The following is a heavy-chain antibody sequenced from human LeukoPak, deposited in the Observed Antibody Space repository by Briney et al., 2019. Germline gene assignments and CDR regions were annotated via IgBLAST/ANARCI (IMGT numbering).Heavy chain of an antibody. CDR2: IYHSGRT. V-gene: IGHV4-38-2*02. Sequence: PSETLSLTCTVSGYSISSGYYWGWIRQPPGKGLEWIGSIYHSGRTFYNPSLKSRVTISVDTSKNQFSLKLSSVTAADTAVYYCARGTGGAMGHNWFDPWGQGTLVTVSS. CDR3: ARGTGGAMGHNWFDP. CDR1: GYSISSGYY. J-gene: IGHJ5*02. D-gene: IGHD2-2*01.